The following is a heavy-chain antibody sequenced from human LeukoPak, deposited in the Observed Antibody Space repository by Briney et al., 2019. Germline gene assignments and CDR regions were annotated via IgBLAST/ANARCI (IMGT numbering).Heavy chain of an antibody. V-gene: IGHV3-33*01. CDR1: GFTFSRNG. CDR3: ARVPSSGSYPSFFHY. J-gene: IGHJ4*02. D-gene: IGHD1-26*01. CDR2: IWYDGSNK. Sequence: GGSLRLSCAASGFTFSRNGMHWVRQAPGKGLEWVAVIWYDGSNKYYADSVKGRFTISRDNSKNTLYLQMNSLRAEDTAVYYCARVPSSGSYPSFFHYWGQGTLVTVSS.